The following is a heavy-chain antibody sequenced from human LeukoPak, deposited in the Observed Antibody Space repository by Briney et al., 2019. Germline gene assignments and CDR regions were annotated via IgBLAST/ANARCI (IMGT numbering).Heavy chain of an antibody. D-gene: IGHD2-2*01. CDR1: GFTFSCYA. CDR3: ARAVGYCSSTSCPGSFDY. J-gene: IGHJ4*02. CDR2: ISYDGSNK. V-gene: IGHV3-30*04. Sequence: PGRSLRLSCAASGFTFSCYAMHWVRQAPGKGLELVAVISYDGSNKYYADSSKGRFTVSRDNSKNTPDLQRNSLRAEEPAVYYCARAVGYCSSTSCPGSFDYWGQGTLVTVSS.